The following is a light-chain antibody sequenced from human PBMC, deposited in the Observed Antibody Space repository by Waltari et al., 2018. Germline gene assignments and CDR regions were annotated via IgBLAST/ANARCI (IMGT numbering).Light chain of an antibody. CDR2: INSDGSH. CDR3: QTWDTGILV. V-gene: IGLV4-69*01. CDR1: SGHTSYA. Sequence: QLVLTQSPSASASLGASVKVTCTLSSGHTSYAIAWHQQQPEKGPRYLMKINSDGSHSKGDELPTRFSYSSSGAGRYLTISSLQSEDDADYYCQTWDTGILVFGGGTKLTVL. J-gene: IGLJ3*02.